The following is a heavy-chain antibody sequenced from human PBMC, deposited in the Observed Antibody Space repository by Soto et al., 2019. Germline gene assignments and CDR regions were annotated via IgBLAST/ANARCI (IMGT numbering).Heavy chain of an antibody. J-gene: IGHJ6*02. CDR1: GGSISSYY. D-gene: IGHD3-22*01. Sequence: SETLSLTCTVSGGSISSYYWSWIRQPPGKGREWMGYIYYSGSTNYNPSLKSRVTISVDTSKNQFSLKLSSVTAADTAVYYCAREGYSSGYYYYYGMDVWGQGTTVTVSS. V-gene: IGHV4-59*01. CDR2: IYYSGST. CDR3: AREGYSSGYYYYYGMDV.